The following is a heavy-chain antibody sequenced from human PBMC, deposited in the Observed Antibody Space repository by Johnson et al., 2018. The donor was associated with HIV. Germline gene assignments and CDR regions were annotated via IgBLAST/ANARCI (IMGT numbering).Heavy chain of an antibody. CDR2: ISGSGSII. V-gene: IGHV3-11*04. D-gene: IGHD3-16*01. CDR1: GFTFSDHY. Sequence: QMMLVESGGGLVKPGGSLKLSCAVSGFTFSDHYMSWIRQTPGKGLQWVSYISGSGSIIYSTDSVQGRFTISRDNVKNSLYLQMDSLRPEETAVYYCARSRHGGIQPSDAFDVWGQGTTVTASS. J-gene: IGHJ3*01. CDR3: ARSRHGGIQPSDAFDV.